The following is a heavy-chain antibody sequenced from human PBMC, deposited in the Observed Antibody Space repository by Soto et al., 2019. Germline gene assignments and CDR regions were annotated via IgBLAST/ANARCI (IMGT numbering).Heavy chain of an antibody. CDR2: ISGSGGST. CDR1: GFTFSSYA. D-gene: IGHD3-9*01. V-gene: IGHV3-23*01. Sequence: PGGSLRLSCAASGFTFSSYAMSWVRQAPGKGLEWVSAISGSGGSTYYADSVKGRFTISRDNSKNTLYLQMNSLRAEDTAVYYCAKDPRYFDWLPPYYYYYGMDVWGQGTTVTVSS. CDR3: AKDPRYFDWLPPYYYYYGMDV. J-gene: IGHJ6*02.